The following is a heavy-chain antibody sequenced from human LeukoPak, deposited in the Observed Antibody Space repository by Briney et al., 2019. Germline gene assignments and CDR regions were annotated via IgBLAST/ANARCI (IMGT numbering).Heavy chain of an antibody. CDR2: IYASGST. J-gene: IGHJ4*02. Sequence: SQTLSLTCTVSGGSISDYYWSWIRQPAGKGLEWIGRIYASGSTSYNPSLRSRVTFSVDTSKTQFSLKLTSVSAADTAVYYCARWGGAAVVASRRYFDYWGQGTLVTVSS. CDR1: GGSISDYY. CDR3: ARWGGAAVVASRRYFDY. D-gene: IGHD2-15*01. V-gene: IGHV4-4*07.